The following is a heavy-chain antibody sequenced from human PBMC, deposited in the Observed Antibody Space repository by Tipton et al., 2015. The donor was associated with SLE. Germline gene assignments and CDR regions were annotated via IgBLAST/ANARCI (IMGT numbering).Heavy chain of an antibody. CDR3: AREGDINWNEPYGMDV. D-gene: IGHD1-1*01. Sequence: QSGAEVKKPGASVKVSCKASGGTFSSYAISWVRQAPGQGLEWMGGIIPIFGTANYAQKFQGRVTITADESTSTAYMELSSLRSEDTAVYYCAREGDINWNEPYGMDVWGQGTTVTVSS. CDR2: IIPIFGTA. J-gene: IGHJ6*02. CDR1: GGTFSSYA. V-gene: IGHV1-69*13.